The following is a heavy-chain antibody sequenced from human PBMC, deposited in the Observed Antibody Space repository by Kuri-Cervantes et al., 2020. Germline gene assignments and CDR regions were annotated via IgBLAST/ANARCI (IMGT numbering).Heavy chain of an antibody. J-gene: IGHJ4*02. D-gene: IGHD1-1*01. V-gene: IGHV3-30*03. CDR3: ARDYPKRGGTTGTTAAMIY. CDR1: GFTFTSYG. CDR2: ISYDGSNK. Sequence: GESLKISCAASGFTFTSYGMHWVRQVPGKGLEWVAVISYDGSNKYYADSVKGRYTISRDNSKNTLYLQMNSLRAEDTAVYYCARDYPKRGGTTGTTAAMIYWGQGTLVTVSS.